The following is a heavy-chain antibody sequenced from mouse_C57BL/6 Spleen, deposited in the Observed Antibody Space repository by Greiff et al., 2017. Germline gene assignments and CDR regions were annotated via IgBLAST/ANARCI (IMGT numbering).Heavy chain of an antibody. CDR3: ARGGYGSSSYFDY. CDR1: GYTFTDYN. V-gene: IGHV1-18*01. D-gene: IGHD1-1*01. J-gene: IGHJ2*01. Sequence: EVQLQQSGPELVKPGASVKIPCKASGYTFTDYNMDWVKQSHGKSLEWIGDINPNNGGTIYNQKFKGKATLTVDTSSSTAYMELRSLTSEDTAVYYCARGGYGSSSYFDYWGQGTTLTVSS. CDR2: INPNNGGT.